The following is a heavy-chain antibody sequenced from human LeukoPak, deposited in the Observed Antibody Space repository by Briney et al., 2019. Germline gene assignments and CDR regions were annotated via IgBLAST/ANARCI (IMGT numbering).Heavy chain of an antibody. V-gene: IGHV3-9*01. CDR1: GFTFDDYA. CDR3: ARVGWFGSKGALHDAFDF. Sequence: GGSLRLSCAASGFTFDDYAMHWVRQAPGKGLEWVSGISWNSGSIGYADSVRGRFTLSRDNAKNSVHLQMNSLRAEDTSVYYCARVGWFGSKGALHDAFDFWGQGTMVTVSS. CDR2: ISWNSGSI. J-gene: IGHJ3*01. D-gene: IGHD3-10*01.